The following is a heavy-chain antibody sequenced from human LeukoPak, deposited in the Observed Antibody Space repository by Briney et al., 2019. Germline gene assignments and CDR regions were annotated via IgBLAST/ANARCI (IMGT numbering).Heavy chain of an antibody. Sequence: ASVKVSCKASGFTFTGHYMHWVRQAPGQGPEWMGWINPNSGGTKYAQKFQGGVTMTRDTSISTAYMELSRLRSDDTAVYYCARVGYYDSSGYWYWFDPWGQGTLVTVSS. CDR2: INPNSGGT. CDR3: ARVGYYDSSGYWYWFDP. J-gene: IGHJ5*02. CDR1: GFTFTGHY. V-gene: IGHV1-2*02. D-gene: IGHD3-22*01.